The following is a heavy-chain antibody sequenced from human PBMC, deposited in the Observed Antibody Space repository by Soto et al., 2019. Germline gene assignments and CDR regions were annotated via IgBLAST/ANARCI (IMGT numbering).Heavy chain of an antibody. D-gene: IGHD3-22*01. CDR1: GFTFSSYG. V-gene: IGHV3-30*18. Sequence: PGGSLRLSCAASGFTFSSYGMHWVRQAPGKGLEWVAVISYDGSNKYYADSVKGRFTISRDNSKNTLYLQMNSLRAEDTAVYYCAKSKYYHDSSGYYYFDYWGQGTLVTVSS. CDR2: ISYDGSNK. J-gene: IGHJ4*02. CDR3: AKSKYYHDSSGYYYFDY.